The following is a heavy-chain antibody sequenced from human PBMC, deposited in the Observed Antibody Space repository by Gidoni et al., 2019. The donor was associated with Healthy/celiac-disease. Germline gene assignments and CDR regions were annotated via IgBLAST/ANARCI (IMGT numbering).Heavy chain of an antibody. CDR2: ISYDGSNK. Sequence: QVQLVESGGGVVQPGRSLRLSCAASGFTFSSYAMHWVRQAPGKGLEWVAVISYDGSNKYYADSVKGRFTISRDNSKNTLYLQMNSLRAEDTAVYYCARGSYSGSCYYWGQGTLVTVSS. CDR1: GFTFSSYA. D-gene: IGHD2-15*01. J-gene: IGHJ4*02. V-gene: IGHV3-30-3*01. CDR3: ARGSYSGSCYY.